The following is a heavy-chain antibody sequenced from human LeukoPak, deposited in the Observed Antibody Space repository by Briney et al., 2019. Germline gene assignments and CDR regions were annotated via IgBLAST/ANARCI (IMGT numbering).Heavy chain of an antibody. V-gene: IGHV4-4*07. CDR2: ISTSGKT. CDR1: GGSITASY. J-gene: IGHJ4*02. D-gene: IGHD5-12*01. Sequence: SETLSLTCAVSGGSITASYWSWIRQPAGKGLEWIGRISTSGKTNYNPSFKSRVTMSVDTSMNQFSLTLYSMTAADTAVYYCAREGAVATEPLDYWGQGTLVTASS. CDR3: AREGAVATEPLDY.